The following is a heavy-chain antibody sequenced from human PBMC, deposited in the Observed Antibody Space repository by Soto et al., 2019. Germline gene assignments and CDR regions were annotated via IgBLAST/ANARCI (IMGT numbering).Heavy chain of an antibody. Sequence: GGSLRLSCAASGFTFSSYSMNWVRQAPGKGLEWVSYISSSSSTIYYADSVKGRFTITRDNAKNSLYLQMNSLRAEDTAVYYCARLGGGRYQLPIDYWGQGTLVTVSS. D-gene: IGHD2-2*01. V-gene: IGHV3-48*04. CDR1: GFTFSSYS. CDR2: ISSSSSTI. CDR3: ARLGGGRYQLPIDY. J-gene: IGHJ4*02.